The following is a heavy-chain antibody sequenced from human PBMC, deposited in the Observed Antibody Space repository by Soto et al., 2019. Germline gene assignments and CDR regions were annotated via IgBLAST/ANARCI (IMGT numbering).Heavy chain of an antibody. CDR2: IYTSGST. CDR3: AMEDTAMDN. D-gene: IGHD5-18*01. V-gene: IGHV4-4*07. CDR1: GGPISSYY. J-gene: IGHJ4*02. Sequence: SAPLSLTCTASGGPISSYYWSWIRQPAGKGLEWIGRIYTSGSTNYNPSLKSRVTMSVDTSKNQFSLKLSSVTAADTAVYYCAMEDTAMDNWGQGTLVTVSS.